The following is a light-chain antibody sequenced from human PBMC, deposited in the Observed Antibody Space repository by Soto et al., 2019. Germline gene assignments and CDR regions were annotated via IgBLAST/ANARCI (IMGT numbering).Light chain of an antibody. J-gene: IGKJ1*01. CDR1: QGISNY. V-gene: IGKV1-27*01. CDR2: AAS. Sequence: IQITQSASSLTTSVGDRVTITCRASQGISNYLAWYQQKPGKVPKLLIYAASTLQSGVPSRFSGSGSGTDFTLTISSLQPEDVATYYCQKYNSAPWTFGQGTKVDIK. CDR3: QKYNSAPWT.